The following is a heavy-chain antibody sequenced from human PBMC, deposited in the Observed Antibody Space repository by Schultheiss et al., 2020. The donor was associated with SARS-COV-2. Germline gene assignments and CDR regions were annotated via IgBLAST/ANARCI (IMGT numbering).Heavy chain of an antibody. CDR1: GGSFSGYY. Sequence: SQTLSLTCAVYGGSFSGYYWSWIRQPPGKGLEWIGEIYHSGSTNYNPSLKSRVTVSVDKSKNQFSLKLSSVTAADTAVYYCARHAQLERDYFDYWGQGTLVTVSS. CDR3: ARHAQLERDYFDY. V-gene: IGHV4-34*01. CDR2: IYHSGST. J-gene: IGHJ4*02. D-gene: IGHD1-1*01.